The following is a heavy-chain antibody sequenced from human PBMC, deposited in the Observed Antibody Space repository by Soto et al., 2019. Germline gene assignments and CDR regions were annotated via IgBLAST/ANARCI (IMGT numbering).Heavy chain of an antibody. CDR1: GFTFCNYC. CDR2: ISSSGSTI. CDR3: ARDSPHMVRGVKFDY. J-gene: IGHJ4*02. Sequence: PGGPLRLSCAASGFTFCNYCMAGVRQATGKGLEWVSYISSSGSTIYYADSVKGRFTISRDNAKNSLYLQMNSLRAEDTAVYYCARDSPHMVRGVKFDYWGQGTLVTVSS. V-gene: IGHV3-48*01. D-gene: IGHD3-10*01.